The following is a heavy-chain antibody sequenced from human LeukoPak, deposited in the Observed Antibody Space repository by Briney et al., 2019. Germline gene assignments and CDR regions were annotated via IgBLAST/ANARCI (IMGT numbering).Heavy chain of an antibody. CDR3: AKELKWGEYYGMDV. CDR1: RLTFSRYG. Sequence: PGGSLRLSCAASRLTFSRYGMHWVPHAPGKALECVAAISYDGSNKYYGDSVKGRFTISRDNSKNTLYLQMNSLRAEDTALYYRAKELKWGEYYGMDVWGQGTTVPVSS. J-gene: IGHJ6*02. CDR2: ISYDGSNK. D-gene: IGHD3-16*01. V-gene: IGHV3-30*18.